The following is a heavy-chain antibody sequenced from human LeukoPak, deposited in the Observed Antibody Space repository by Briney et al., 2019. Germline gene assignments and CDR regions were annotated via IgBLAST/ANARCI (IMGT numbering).Heavy chain of an antibody. J-gene: IGHJ5*02. CDR3: ARGRPWVRTRGYPLYP. CDR1: DGSFSGYY. V-gene: IGHV4-34*01. Sequence: PSETLSLTCAVYDGSFSGYYWSWIRQPPGKGLEWIGEINHSGSTNYNPSLKSRVTISVDTSKNQFSLKLSSVTAADAAVYYCARGRPWVRTRGYPLYPWVQGTLVTVSS. CDR2: INHSGST. D-gene: IGHD5-12*01.